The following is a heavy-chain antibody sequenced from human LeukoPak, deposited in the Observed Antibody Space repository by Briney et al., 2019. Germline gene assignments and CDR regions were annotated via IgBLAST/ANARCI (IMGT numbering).Heavy chain of an antibody. CDR2: ISAYNGNT. V-gene: IGHV1-18*01. J-gene: IGHJ5*02. CDR3: ARGREYSSSWYRGLWFDP. Sequence: ASVKVSFKASGYTFTSYGISWVRQAPGQGLEWMGWISAYNGNTNYAQKLQGRVTMTTDTSTSTAYMELRSLRSDDTAVYYCARGREYSSSWYRGLWFDPWGQGTLVTASS. CDR1: GYTFTSYG. D-gene: IGHD6-13*01.